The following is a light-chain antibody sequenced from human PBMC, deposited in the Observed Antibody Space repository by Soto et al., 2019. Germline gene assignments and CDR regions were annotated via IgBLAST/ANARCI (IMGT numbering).Light chain of an antibody. V-gene: IGLV1-40*01. CDR1: SSNLGAGYD. J-gene: IGLJ1*01. CDR3: SSYTTSSSYV. Sequence: QSVLTQPRSVSGAPGQRVTISCTGNSSNLGAGYDVHWYQQLPGAAPKLLIFDVYSRPSGISNRFSGSKSGNTASLTISGLQAEDEADYYCSSYTTSSSYVFGAGTKV. CDR2: DVY.